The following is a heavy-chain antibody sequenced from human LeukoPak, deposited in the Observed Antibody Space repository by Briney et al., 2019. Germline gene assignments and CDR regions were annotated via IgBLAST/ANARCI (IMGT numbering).Heavy chain of an antibody. CDR2: IYYSGST. Sequence: SETLSLTCTVSGGSISSGGYYWSWIRQHPGKGLEWIGYIYYSGSTYYNPSLKSRVTISVDTSKNQFSLKLSSVTAADTAVYYCARASGGNSGPHSSYSYSYYGMDVWGKGTTVTVSS. D-gene: IGHD2-15*01. CDR3: ARASGGNSGPHSSYSYSYYGMDV. V-gene: IGHV4-31*03. J-gene: IGHJ6*04. CDR1: GGSISSGGYY.